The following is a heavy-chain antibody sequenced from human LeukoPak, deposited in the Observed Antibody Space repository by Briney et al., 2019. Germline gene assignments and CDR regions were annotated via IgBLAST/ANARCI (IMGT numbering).Heavy chain of an antibody. D-gene: IGHD3-3*01. CDR1: GGSISSYY. J-gene: IGHJ4*02. CDR3: ARTGYDFWSSATFDY. V-gene: IGHV4-4*07. CDR2: IYTSGST. Sequence: SETLSLTCTVSGGSISSYYWSWIRQPAGKGLEWLGRIYTSGSTNYNPSLKSRVTMSVDTSKNQFSLKLSSVTAADTAVYYCARTGYDFWSSATFDYWGQGTLVTVSS.